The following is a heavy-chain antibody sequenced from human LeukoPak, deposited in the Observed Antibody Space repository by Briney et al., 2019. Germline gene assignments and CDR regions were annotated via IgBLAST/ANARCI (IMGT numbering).Heavy chain of an antibody. D-gene: IGHD6-13*01. CDR1: GFTFSSYG. CDR2: IWYDGSNK. CDR3: ATTPRIAAVED. J-gene: IGHJ4*02. V-gene: IGHV3-33*01. Sequence: GGSLRLSCAASGFTFSSYGVHWVRQAPGKGLEWVAVIWYDGSNKYYADSVKGRFTISRDNSKNTLYLQMNSLRAEDTAVYYCATTPRIAAVEDGGQGTLVTVSS.